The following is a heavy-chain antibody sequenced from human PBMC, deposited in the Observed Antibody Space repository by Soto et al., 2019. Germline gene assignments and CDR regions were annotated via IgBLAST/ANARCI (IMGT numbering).Heavy chain of an antibody. J-gene: IGHJ3*02. Sequence: GESLKISCKGSGYNFAVYWIGWVRQMPVKGLEWMGMIYPGDSDTRYSPSFQGQVTISVDKSISTAYLQWSSLQASDTAMYYCARGWKVAGDAFDIWGQVTLVAV. V-gene: IGHV5-51*01. CDR1: GYNFAVYW. D-gene: IGHD1-1*01. CDR3: ARGWKVAGDAFDI. CDR2: IYPGDSDT.